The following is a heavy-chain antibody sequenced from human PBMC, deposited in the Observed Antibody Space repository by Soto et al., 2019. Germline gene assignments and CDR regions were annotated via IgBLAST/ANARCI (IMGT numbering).Heavy chain of an antibody. D-gene: IGHD2-15*01. V-gene: IGHV1-69*13. CDR3: ASYCSGGSCYANYYYGMDV. CDR1: GGTFSSYA. J-gene: IGHJ6*02. Sequence: ASVKVSCKASGGTFSSYAISWVRQAPGQGLEWMGGIIPIFGTANYAQKFQGRVTITADESTSTAYMELSSLRSEDTAVYYCASYCSGGSCYANYYYGMDVWGQGTTVTVSS. CDR2: IIPIFGTA.